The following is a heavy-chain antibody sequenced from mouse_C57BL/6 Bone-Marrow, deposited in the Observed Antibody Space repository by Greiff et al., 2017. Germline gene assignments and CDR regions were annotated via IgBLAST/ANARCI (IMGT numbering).Heavy chain of an antibody. CDR3: ARVFITTGVARYVDV. CDR2: IDPNRGGT. CDR1: GYTFTSYW. J-gene: IGHJ1*03. D-gene: IGHD1-1*01. Sequence: QVQLQQPGAELVKPGASVKLSCKASGYTFTSYWMHWVKQRPGRGLEWIGRIDPNRGGTKDNEKFKSKATLTVDKPSSTAYMQLSRLTSEASAVYYGARVFITTGVARYVDVWGKGTTVTVSS. V-gene: IGHV1-72*01.